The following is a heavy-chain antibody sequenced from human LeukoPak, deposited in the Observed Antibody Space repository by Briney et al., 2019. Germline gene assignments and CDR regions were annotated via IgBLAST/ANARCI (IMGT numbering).Heavy chain of an antibody. D-gene: IGHD6-19*01. CDR3: AHVIAVAGTTTDAFDI. J-gene: IGHJ3*02. V-gene: IGHV1-2*02. CDR1: GYTFTGYY. CDR2: INPNSGGT. Sequence: ASVKVPCKASGYTFTGYYMHWVRQAPGQGLEWMGWINPNSGGTNYAQKFQGRVTMTRDTSISTAYMELSRLRSDDTAVYYCAHVIAVAGTTTDAFDIWGQGTMVTVSS.